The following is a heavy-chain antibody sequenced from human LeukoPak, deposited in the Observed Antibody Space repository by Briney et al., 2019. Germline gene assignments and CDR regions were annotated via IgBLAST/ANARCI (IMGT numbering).Heavy chain of an antibody. CDR2: ISAYNGNT. J-gene: IGHJ5*02. CDR3: ARHSSSWYWFDP. V-gene: IGHV1-18*01. CDR1: GYTFTSYD. D-gene: IGHD6-13*01. Sequence: GASVKVSCKASGYTFTSYDINWVRQAPGQGLEWMGWISAYNGNTNCAQKLQGRVTMTTDTSTSTAYMELRSLRSDDTAVYFCARHSSSWYWFDPWGQGTLVTVPS.